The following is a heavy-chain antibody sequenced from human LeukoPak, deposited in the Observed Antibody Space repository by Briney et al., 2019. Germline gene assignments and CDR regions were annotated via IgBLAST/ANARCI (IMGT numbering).Heavy chain of an antibody. D-gene: IGHD2-15*01. V-gene: IGHV3-11*06. CDR2: ISSCSSHT. CDR1: GFTFSDYY. J-gene: IGHJ6*02. CDR3: ARGEGLQMYWYYYYGMDV. Sequence: MSGGSLRLSCAASGFTFSDYYMSWIRQAPGKGLEWVSYISSCSSHTTYADSVKGRFAISRDNAKNSLSLQVNSLRADDTAVYYCARGEGLQMYWYYYYGMDVWGQGTTVTVSS.